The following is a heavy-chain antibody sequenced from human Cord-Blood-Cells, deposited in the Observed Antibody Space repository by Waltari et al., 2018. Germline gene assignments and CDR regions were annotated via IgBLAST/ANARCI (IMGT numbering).Heavy chain of an antibody. Sequence: QVQLVQSGAEVKKPGASVKVSCKASGYTFTGYYIHWVRQAPGQGREWMGWVNPNSGGTNDAQKFQGRVTMTRETSISTAYMELSRLRSDDTAVYYCARDTSNWGFETDWYFDLWGRGTLVTVSS. CDR2: VNPNSGGT. CDR3: ARDTSNWGFETDWYFDL. V-gene: IGHV1-2*02. D-gene: IGHD7-27*01. J-gene: IGHJ2*01. CDR1: GYTFTGYY.